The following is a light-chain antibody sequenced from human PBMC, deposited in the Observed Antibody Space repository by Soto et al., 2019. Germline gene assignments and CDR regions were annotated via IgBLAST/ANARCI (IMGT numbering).Light chain of an antibody. CDR2: DAS. Sequence: DIQMTQSPSILSASVGDRVSITCRASQSIDNFLAWYRQKPGKAPDLLIYDASSLQDGVPSRFSGSGSGTEFTLIFCSLQPADFATYYCQQYHTYPYTFGQGTKLEIK. CDR1: QSIDNF. J-gene: IGKJ2*01. CDR3: QQYHTYPYT. V-gene: IGKV1-5*01.